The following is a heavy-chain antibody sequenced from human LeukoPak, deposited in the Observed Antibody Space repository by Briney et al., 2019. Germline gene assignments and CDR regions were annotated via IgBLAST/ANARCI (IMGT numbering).Heavy chain of an antibody. CDR1: GGSISSYY. CDR3: ARFQTREYYFDY. Sequence: PSETLSLTCTVSGGSISSYYWSWLRQPPGKGLEWIGYIYYSGSTNYNPSLKSRVTISVDTSKNQFSLKLSSVTAADTAVYYCARFQTREYYFDYWGQGTLVTVSS. D-gene: IGHD3-10*01. CDR2: IYYSGST. V-gene: IGHV4-59*01. J-gene: IGHJ4*02.